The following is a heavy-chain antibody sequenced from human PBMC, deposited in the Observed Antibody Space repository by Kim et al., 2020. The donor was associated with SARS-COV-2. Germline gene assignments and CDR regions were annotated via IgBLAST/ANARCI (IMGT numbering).Heavy chain of an antibody. CDR2: TYYRSKWYN. CDR3: ARESGTLQQLVSNYYFDY. Sequence: SQTLSLTCAISGDSVSSNSAAWNWIRQSPSRGLEWLGRTYYRSKWYNDYAVSVKSRITINPDTSKNQFSLQLNSVTPEDTAVYYCARESGTLQQLVSNYYFDYWGQGTLVTVSS. J-gene: IGHJ4*02. CDR1: GDSVSSNSAA. D-gene: IGHD6-13*01. V-gene: IGHV6-1*01.